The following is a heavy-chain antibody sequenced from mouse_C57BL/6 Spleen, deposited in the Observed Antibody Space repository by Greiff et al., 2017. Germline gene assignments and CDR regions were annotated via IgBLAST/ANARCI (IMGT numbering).Heavy chain of an antibody. V-gene: IGHV6-3*01. CDR3: TALHDFSYAMDY. CDR2: IRLKSDNYAT. J-gene: IGHJ4*01. D-gene: IGHD2-4*01. Sequence: EVKLQESGGGLVQPGGSMKLSCVASGFTFSNYWMNWVRQSPEKGLEWVAQIRLKSDNYATHYAESVKGRFTISSDDSKSSVYLQMNNLRAEDTGIYYCTALHDFSYAMDYWGQGTSVTVSS. CDR1: GFTFSNYW.